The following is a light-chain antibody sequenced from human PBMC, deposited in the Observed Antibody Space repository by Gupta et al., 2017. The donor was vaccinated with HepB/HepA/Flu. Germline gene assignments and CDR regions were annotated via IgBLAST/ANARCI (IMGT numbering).Light chain of an antibody. CDR3: QQRDYSPIT. CDR2: AAS. V-gene: IGKV1-9*01. Sequence: DIQLTQSPSFLSASVGDRVTITCRASQGVASYFAWYQQKPGKAPKILIYAASTLQSGVPSRFSGSGSGTEFTLTISSRQPEDFAVYYCQQRDYSPITFGQGTRLEIK. CDR1: QGVASY. J-gene: IGKJ5*01.